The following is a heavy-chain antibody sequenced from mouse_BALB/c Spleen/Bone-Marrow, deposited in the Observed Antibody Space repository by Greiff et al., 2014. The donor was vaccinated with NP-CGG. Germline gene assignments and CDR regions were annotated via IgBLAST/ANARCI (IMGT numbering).Heavy chain of an antibody. V-gene: IGHV5-12*02. CDR2: ISNGGGST. CDR3: ARQGTLDY. J-gene: IGHJ4*01. Sequence: EVQGVESEGGLVQPGGSLKLSCATSGFTFRDYYMYWVRQTPEKRLEWVAYISNGGGSTYYPDTVKGRFTISRDNAKNTLYLQMSRLKSEDTAMYYCARQGTLDYWGQGTSVTVSS. CDR1: GFTFRDYY.